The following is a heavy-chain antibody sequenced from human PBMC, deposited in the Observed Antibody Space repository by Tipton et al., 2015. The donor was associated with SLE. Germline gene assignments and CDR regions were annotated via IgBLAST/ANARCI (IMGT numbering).Heavy chain of an antibody. CDR2: ISRSGSTI. CDR1: GFSFSDYS. D-gene: IGHD6-13*01. Sequence: GSLRLSCAASGFSFSDYSMNWVRQAPGKGLEWVSSISRSGSTILYADSVKGRFTISKDNGKNSLYLQMDSLRAEDTAVYYCAKSRAAVVGEGDYWGQGTLVTVSS. V-gene: IGHV3-21*04. J-gene: IGHJ4*02. CDR3: AKSRAAVVGEGDY.